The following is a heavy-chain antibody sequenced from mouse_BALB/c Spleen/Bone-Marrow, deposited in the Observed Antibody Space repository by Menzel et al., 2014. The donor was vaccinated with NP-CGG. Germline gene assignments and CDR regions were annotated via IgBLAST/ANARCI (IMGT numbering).Heavy chain of an antibody. CDR1: GYASSSSW. J-gene: IGHJ2*01. V-gene: IGHV1-82*01. CDR2: IYPGDGDT. CDR3: ARRGGNPSFDY. D-gene: IGHD2-1*01. Sequence: VQLQQSGPELAKPGASVKISCKASGYASSSSWMSWVKQRPGQGLEWIGRIYPGDGDTNYNGKFKGKATLTADKSSSTAYMQLSSLTSVDSAVYFCARRGGNPSFDYWGQGTTLTVSS.